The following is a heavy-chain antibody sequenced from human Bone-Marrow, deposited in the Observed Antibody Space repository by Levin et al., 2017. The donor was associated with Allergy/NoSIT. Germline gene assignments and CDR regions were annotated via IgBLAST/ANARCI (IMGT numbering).Heavy chain of an antibody. V-gene: IGHV4-4*02. CDR1: GGSISSSTW. Sequence: SETLSLTCTVSGGSISSSTWWSWVRQSPGEGLEWIGEIYHGGRTNYNPSLKSRVSMSVDKSKSQFSLKLSSVTAADTAVYYCARDPLDYGTNSGNYWGQGTLVTVSS. J-gene: IGHJ4*02. CDR2: IYHGGRT. D-gene: IGHD4-17*01. CDR3: ARDPLDYGTNSGNY.